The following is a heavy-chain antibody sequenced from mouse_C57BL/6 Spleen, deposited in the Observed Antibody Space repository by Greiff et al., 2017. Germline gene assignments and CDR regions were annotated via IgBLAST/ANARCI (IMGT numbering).Heavy chain of an antibody. CDR3: ARSPLSNYYFDY. Sequence: VQLQQPGAELVEPGASVKMSCKASGYTFTSSWITWVKQRPGQGLEWIGDIYPGSGSTNYNEKFKSKATLTVDTSSSTAYMQLSSLTSDDSAVYYCARSPLSNYYFDYWGQGTTLTVSS. CDR2: IYPGSGST. CDR1: GYTFTSSW. D-gene: IGHD2-5*01. V-gene: IGHV1-55*01. J-gene: IGHJ2*01.